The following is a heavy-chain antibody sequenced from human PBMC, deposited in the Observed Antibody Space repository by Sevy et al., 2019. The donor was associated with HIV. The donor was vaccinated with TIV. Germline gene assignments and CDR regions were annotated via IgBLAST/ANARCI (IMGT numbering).Heavy chain of an antibody. CDR3: ARDGSCCRGGSCYSSLSFDY. D-gene: IGHD2-15*01. V-gene: IGHV3-53*01. CDR2: IYSGGST. J-gene: IGHJ4*02. CDR1: GFTVSSNY. Sequence: GGSLRLSCAASGFTVSSNYMSWVRQAPGKGLEWVSVIYSGGSTYYADSVKGRFTISRDNSKNTLYLQMNSLRAEDTTVYYCARDGSCCRGGSCYSSLSFDYWVQGTLVTVSS.